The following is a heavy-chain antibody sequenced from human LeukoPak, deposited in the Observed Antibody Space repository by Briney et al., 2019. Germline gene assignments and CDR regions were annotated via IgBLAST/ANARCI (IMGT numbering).Heavy chain of an antibody. Sequence: SETLSLTCTVSGYSISSGYYWGWIRQPPGKGLEWIGSIYHSGSTYYNPSLKSRVTISVDTSKNQFSLKLSSVTAADTAVYYCARVLVRDYYDSSGYPEYFDYWGQGTLVTVSS. CDR3: ARVLVRDYYDSSGYPEYFDY. J-gene: IGHJ4*02. V-gene: IGHV4-38-2*02. CDR1: GYSISSGYY. D-gene: IGHD3-22*01. CDR2: IYHSGST.